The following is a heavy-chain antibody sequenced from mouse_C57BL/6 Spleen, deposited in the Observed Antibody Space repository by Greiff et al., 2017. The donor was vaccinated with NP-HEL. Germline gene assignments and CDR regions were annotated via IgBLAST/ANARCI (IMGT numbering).Heavy chain of an antibody. CDR1: GYSITSGYY. V-gene: IGHV3-6*01. Sequence: EVKLMESGPGLVKPSQSLSLTCSVTGYSITSGYYWNWIRQFPGNKLEWMGYISYDGSNNYNPSLKNRISITRDTSKNQFFLKLNSVTTEDTATYYCARGVGSPWYFDVWGTGTTVTVSS. D-gene: IGHD1-1*01. CDR3: ARGVGSPWYFDV. CDR2: ISYDGSN. J-gene: IGHJ1*03.